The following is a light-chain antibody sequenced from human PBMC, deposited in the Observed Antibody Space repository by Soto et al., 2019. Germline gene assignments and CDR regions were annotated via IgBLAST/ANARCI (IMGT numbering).Light chain of an antibody. CDR2: GAS. V-gene: IGKV3-20*01. CDR3: QQYGGSPPIT. J-gene: IGKJ5*01. CDR1: ETVSSSY. Sequence: EIVLTQSPGTLSLSPGERATLSCGASETVSSSYLAWYQQKPGQAPRLLIYGASNRASGIPDRFSGSGSGTDFTLTISGLEPGDFAVYYCQQYGGSPPITFGQGTRLEIK.